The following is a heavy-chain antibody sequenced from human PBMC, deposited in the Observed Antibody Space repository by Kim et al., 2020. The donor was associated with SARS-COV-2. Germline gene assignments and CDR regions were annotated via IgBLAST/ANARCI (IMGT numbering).Heavy chain of an antibody. J-gene: IGHJ4*02. CDR3: ARLQLQTPRRILTTVVTRGTYYFDY. Sequence: SETLSLICAVSGGSISTSDWWSWVRQPPGKGLQWIGEIYHSGSTNYNQSLKRRLTISVDKSKNQFSLKLSSVTAADTAIYYCARLQLQTPRRILTTVVTRGTYYFDYWGQGTLVTVSS. CDR2: IYHSGST. V-gene: IGHV4-4*02. D-gene: IGHD4-17*01. CDR1: GGSISTSDW.